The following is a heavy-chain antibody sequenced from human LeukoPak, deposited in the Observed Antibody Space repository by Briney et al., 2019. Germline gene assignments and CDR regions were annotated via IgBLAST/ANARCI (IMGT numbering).Heavy chain of an antibody. CDR3: ARERYDFWSGYQDDAFDI. J-gene: IGHJ3*02. CDR1: GGSISSDDYY. CDR2: IYYSGST. V-gene: IGHV4-30-4*08. Sequence: SSETLSLTCTVSGGSISSDDYYWSWIRQPPGKGLEWIGYIYYSGSTYYNPSLKSRVTISVDTSKNQFSLKLSSVTAADTAVYYCARERYDFWSGYQDDAFDIWGQGTMVTVSS. D-gene: IGHD3-3*01.